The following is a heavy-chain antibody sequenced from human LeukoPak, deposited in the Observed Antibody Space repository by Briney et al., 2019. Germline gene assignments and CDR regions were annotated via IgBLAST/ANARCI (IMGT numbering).Heavy chain of an antibody. J-gene: IGHJ4*02. V-gene: IGHV4-4*09. CDR1: AGSIGSYY. Sequence: SETLSLTCSVSAGSIGSYYWSWIRQPPGKGLEWIGYFYTTGGTNYNPSLKSRVSMSLDTSRNHFSLRLTSVTAADTAVYYCARHVKNNSPKYWGRRILVSVSS. CDR2: FYTTGGT. D-gene: IGHD1/OR15-1a*01. CDR3: ARHVKNNSPKY.